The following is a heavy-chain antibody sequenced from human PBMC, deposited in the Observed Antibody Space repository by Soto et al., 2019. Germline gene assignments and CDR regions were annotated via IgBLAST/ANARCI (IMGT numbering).Heavy chain of an antibody. CDR1: GGSFDGYY. CDR3: ARTPTDF. CDR2: IHHSGST. J-gene: IGHJ4*02. V-gene: IGHV4-34*01. Sequence: SETLSLTCALYGGSFDGYYWSWIRQSPGKGLEWIGEIHHSGSTKYNPSLKSRVSLSVDTSTKQFSLKMTSMTAADRGVYYCARTPTDFWGQGTQVTVSS.